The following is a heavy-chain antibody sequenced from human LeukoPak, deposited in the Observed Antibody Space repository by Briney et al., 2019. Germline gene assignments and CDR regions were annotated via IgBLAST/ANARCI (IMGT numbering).Heavy chain of an antibody. CDR1: GYTFTSYG. V-gene: IGHV1-18*01. CDR3: ARDAREAETRADAFDI. CDR2: ISAFNGNT. J-gene: IGHJ3*02. Sequence: ASVKVSCKASGYTFTSYGISWVRQAPGQGLEWMGWISAFNGNTNYAQKLQGRVTMTTDTSTSTAYMELRSLRSDDTAVYYCARDAREAETRADAFDIWGQGTMVTVSS.